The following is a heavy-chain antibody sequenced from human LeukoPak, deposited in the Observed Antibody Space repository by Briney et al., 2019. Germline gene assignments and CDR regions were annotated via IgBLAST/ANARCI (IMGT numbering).Heavy chain of an antibody. D-gene: IGHD4-17*01. CDR3: ALTTVDYYFDY. CDR1: GFTFSSYE. J-gene: IGHJ4*02. V-gene: IGHV3-48*03. CDR2: ISSSGTTI. Sequence: GGSLRLSCAASGFTFSSYEMNWVRQAPGKGLEWVSYISSSGTTIYYADSVEGRFTISRDNAKNSLYLQMNSLRAEDTAVYYCALTTVDYYFDYWGQGTLVTVSS.